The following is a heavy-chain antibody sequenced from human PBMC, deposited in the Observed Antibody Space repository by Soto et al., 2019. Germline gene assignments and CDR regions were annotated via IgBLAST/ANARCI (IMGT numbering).Heavy chain of an antibody. CDR2: INHSGST. Sequence: SETLSLTCAVYGGSFSGHYWSWISQPPGKGLEWIGEINHSGSTNHNPSLKSRLTIALDTSKNQISLKLSSVTAADTAVYYCARSTSPGHYYFYMDVWGKGTTVTVSS. V-gene: IGHV4-34*01. CDR1: GGSFSGHY. CDR3: ARSTSPGHYYFYMDV. J-gene: IGHJ6*03.